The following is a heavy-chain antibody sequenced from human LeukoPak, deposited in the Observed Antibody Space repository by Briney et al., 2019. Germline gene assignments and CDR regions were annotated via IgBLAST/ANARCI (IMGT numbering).Heavy chain of an antibody. CDR3: ARILTTVTSDAFDI. V-gene: IGHV4-34*01. J-gene: IGHJ3*02. CDR1: GGSFSGYY. CDR2: INHSGST. Sequence: SETLSLTCAVYGGSFSGYYWGSIRQPPGKGLEWIGEINHSGSTNYNPSLKSRVTISVDTSKNQFSLKLSSVTAADTAVYYCARILTTVTSDAFDIWGQGTMVTVSS. D-gene: IGHD4-17*01.